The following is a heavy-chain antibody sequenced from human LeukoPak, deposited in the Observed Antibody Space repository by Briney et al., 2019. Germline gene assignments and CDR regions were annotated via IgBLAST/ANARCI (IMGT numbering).Heavy chain of an antibody. CDR3: AGHNWNY. CDR2: ISYDGSNK. J-gene: IGHJ4*02. D-gene: IGHD1-20*01. Sequence: GGSLRLSCAASGFTFSSYGMDWVRQAPGKGLEWVAVISYDGSNKYYADSVKGRFTISRDNSKNTLYLQMNSLRAEDTAVYYCAGHNWNYWGQGTLVTVSS. V-gene: IGHV3-30*03. CDR1: GFTFSSYG.